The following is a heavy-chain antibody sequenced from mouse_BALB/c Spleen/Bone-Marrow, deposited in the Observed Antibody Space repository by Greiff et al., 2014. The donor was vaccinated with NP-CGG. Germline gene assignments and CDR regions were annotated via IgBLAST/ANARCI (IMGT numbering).Heavy chain of an antibody. V-gene: IGHV1-4*01. J-gene: IGHJ2*01. D-gene: IGHD1-1*01. CDR1: GYTFTSYT. CDR3: ARESLYGSNYY. CDR2: INPSSGYT. Sequence: VQLQQSGAELARPGASVKMSCKASGYTFTSYTMHWVKQRPGQGLEWIGYINPSSGYTNYNQKFKDKATLTADKSSSTAYVQLSSLTSEDSAVYYCARESLYGSNYYWGQGTTLTVSS.